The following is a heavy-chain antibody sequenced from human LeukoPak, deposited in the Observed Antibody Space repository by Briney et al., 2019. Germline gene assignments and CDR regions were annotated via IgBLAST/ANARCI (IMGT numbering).Heavy chain of an antibody. D-gene: IGHD2-2*01. Sequence: GGSLRLSCLAPGLTFNTYWMHWVRQVPGKGPVWVSRINPDGSVTWDADSVKGRFTISRDDAKNTLYLQMNSLRAEDTAVYYCARGPQTYQLLALPFDYWGQGTLVTVSS. V-gene: IGHV3-74*01. J-gene: IGHJ4*02. CDR2: INPDGSVT. CDR1: GLTFNTYW. CDR3: ARGPQTYQLLALPFDY.